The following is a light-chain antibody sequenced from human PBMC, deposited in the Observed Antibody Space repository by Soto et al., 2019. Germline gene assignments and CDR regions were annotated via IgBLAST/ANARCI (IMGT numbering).Light chain of an antibody. CDR3: QQYNNWPTWT. Sequence: EIVMTQSPGTLSVSPGERVTLSCRASQSVSSYLAWYQQKPGQAPRLLIYDASNRATGIPARFSGSGSETEFTLTISSLQAEDSAVYFCQQYNNWPTWTFGQGTKVDNK. J-gene: IGKJ1*01. CDR2: DAS. CDR1: QSVSSY. V-gene: IGKV3-15*01.